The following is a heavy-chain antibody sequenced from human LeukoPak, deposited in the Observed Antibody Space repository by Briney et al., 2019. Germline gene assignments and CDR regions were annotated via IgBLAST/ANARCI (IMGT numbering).Heavy chain of an antibody. Sequence: GGSLRLSCAASGFTFDDYAMHWVRQAPGKGLEWVSLISGDGGSTYYADSVKGRFTISRDNSKNSLYLQMNSLRTEDTALYYCAKDMDWNYGSPYYYYYGMDVWGQGTTVTVSS. CDR1: GFTFDDYA. V-gene: IGHV3-43*02. D-gene: IGHD1-7*01. J-gene: IGHJ6*02. CDR3: AKDMDWNYGSPYYYYYGMDV. CDR2: ISGDGGST.